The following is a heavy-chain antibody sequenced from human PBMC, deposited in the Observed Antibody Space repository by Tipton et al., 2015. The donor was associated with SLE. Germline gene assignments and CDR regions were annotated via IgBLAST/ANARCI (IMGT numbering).Heavy chain of an antibody. J-gene: IGHJ6*02. D-gene: IGHD5-24*01. Sequence: SLRLSCAASGFTFSSYGMHWVRQAPGKGLEWVAAISYDGGNAYYADSVKGRFTISRDNSKNTLYLQMNSLRAEDTAVYYCARDNGDGYNPMDAWGLGTTVTVSS. CDR3: ARDNGDGYNPMDA. V-gene: IGHV3-30*03. CDR2: ISYDGGNA. CDR1: GFTFSSYG.